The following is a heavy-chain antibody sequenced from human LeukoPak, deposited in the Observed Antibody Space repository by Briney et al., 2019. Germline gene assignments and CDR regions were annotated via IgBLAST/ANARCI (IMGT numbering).Heavy chain of an antibody. CDR3: AKDILGYAGSGSSPF. D-gene: IGHD3-10*01. CDR2: ISWNSGSI. V-gene: IGHV3-9*01. CDR1: GFTFDDYA. Sequence: PGGSLRLSCAASGFTFDDYAMHWVRQAPGKGLEWVSGISWNSGSIGYADSVKGRFTISRDNAKNSLYLQMNSLRAEDTALYYCAKDILGYAGSGSSPFWGQGTLVTVSS. J-gene: IGHJ4*02.